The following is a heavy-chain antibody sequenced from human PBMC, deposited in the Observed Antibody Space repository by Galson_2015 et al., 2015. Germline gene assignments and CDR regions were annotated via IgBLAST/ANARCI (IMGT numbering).Heavy chain of an antibody. CDR2: ISNGGSTI. CDR1: GFTFRDYS. Sequence: SLRLSCAASGFTFRDYSMNWVRQAPGKGLEWLSYISNGGSTIYYADSVKGRFTISRDNAKNSLYLQMNSLRDEDTAVYYCARDCPGVLRFLDVWGKGTTVTVSS. V-gene: IGHV3-48*02. D-gene: IGHD3-3*01. J-gene: IGHJ6*04. CDR3: ARDCPGVLRFLDV.